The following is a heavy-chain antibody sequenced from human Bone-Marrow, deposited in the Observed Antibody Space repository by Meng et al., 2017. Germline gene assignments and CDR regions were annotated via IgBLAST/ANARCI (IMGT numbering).Heavy chain of an antibody. CDR2: ISSSGSTI. J-gene: IGHJ6*02. Sequence: GGSLRLSCAASGFTFSDYYMSWIRQAPGKGLEWVSYISSSGSTIYYADSVKGRFTISRDNAKNSLYLQMNSLRAEDTAVYYCARNYDSSGYYLPYYYGMDVWGQGTTVTVLL. CDR1: GFTFSDYY. CDR3: ARNYDSSGYYLPYYYGMDV. D-gene: IGHD3-22*01. V-gene: IGHV3-11*04.